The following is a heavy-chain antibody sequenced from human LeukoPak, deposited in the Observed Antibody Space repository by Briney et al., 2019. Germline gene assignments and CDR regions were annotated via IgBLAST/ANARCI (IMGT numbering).Heavy chain of an antibody. Sequence: SQTLSLTCAISGDSVSSNSVAWNWIRQSPSRGLEWLGRTYYKSKWNNDYAPSVKSRISINADTSKNQFSLQLNSVTPEDTAVYYCARGKQAVLFDYWGQGTLVTVSS. CDR1: GDSVSSNSVA. CDR2: TYYKSKWNN. V-gene: IGHV6-1*01. J-gene: IGHJ4*02. D-gene: IGHD6-13*01. CDR3: ARGKQAVLFDY.